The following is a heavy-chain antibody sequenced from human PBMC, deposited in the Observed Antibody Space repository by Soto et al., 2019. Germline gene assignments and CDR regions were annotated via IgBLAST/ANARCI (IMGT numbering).Heavy chain of an antibody. CDR2: INHRGSS. Sequence: SETLSLTCAVSGGSLSGYYWSWIRQSPGKGLEWIGEINHRGSSDYNPFLKSRVTISIDASKNQFSLELSSVTAADTAIYYCERYDNKNSLYAVDVWGEGTKVTAP. CDR3: ERYDNKNSLYAVDV. V-gene: IGHV4-34*01. J-gene: IGHJ6*02. CDR1: GGSLSGYY. D-gene: IGHD1-1*01.